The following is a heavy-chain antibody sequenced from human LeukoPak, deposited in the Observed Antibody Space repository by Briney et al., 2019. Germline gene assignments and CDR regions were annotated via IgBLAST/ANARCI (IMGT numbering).Heavy chain of an antibody. J-gene: IGHJ4*02. Sequence: PSETLSLTCTVSGGSISSYYWSWIRQPPGKGLEWIGYIYYSGTTNYNPSLKSRVTISVDTSKNQFSLKLSSVTAADTAVYYCARDPSSGWYGGNFDYWGQGTLVTVSS. CDR1: GGSISSYY. CDR3: ARDPSSGWYGGNFDY. D-gene: IGHD6-19*01. CDR2: IYYSGTT. V-gene: IGHV4-59*01.